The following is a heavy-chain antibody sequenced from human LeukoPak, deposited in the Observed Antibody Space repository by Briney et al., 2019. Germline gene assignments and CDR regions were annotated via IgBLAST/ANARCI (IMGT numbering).Heavy chain of an antibody. CDR3: ARAHEDSGSYYYYYGMDV. CDR2: ISAYNGNT. J-gene: IGHJ6*02. CDR1: GYTFTSYG. Sequence: ASVKVSCKASGYTFTSYGISWVRQAPGQGLEWMGWISAYNGNTNYAQKPQGRVTMTTDTSTSTAYMELRSLRSDDTAVYYCARAHEDSGSYYYYYGMDVWGQGTTVTVSS. V-gene: IGHV1-18*01. D-gene: IGHD1-26*01.